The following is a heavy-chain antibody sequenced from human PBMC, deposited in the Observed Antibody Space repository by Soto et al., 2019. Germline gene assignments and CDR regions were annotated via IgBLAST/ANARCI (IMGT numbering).Heavy chain of an antibody. J-gene: IGHJ4*02. Sequence: HPGGSLRLSCAASGFAFSTYAINWVRQAPGKGLEWVSAITGSGGSTYYADSVKGRFTISRDNSKNTLYLQMNSLRAEDTAVYYCAKDAKYCGGGSCYSAFDYWGQGTLVTVSS. CDR3: AKDAKYCGGGSCYSAFDY. D-gene: IGHD2-15*01. CDR1: GFAFSTYA. V-gene: IGHV3-23*01. CDR2: ITGSGGST.